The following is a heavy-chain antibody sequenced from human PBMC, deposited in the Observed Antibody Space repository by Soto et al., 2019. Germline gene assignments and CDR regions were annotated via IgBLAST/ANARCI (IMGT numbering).Heavy chain of an antibody. CDR1: GFTFSTYA. V-gene: IGHV3-64D*06. Sequence: GGSLRLSCSGSGFTFSTYAMHWVRQAPGKGLEYAAAINNNGGSTHYADSVKGRFTISRDNSKSTLYLQMSSLRAEDTALYYCARLYSSGWYGPGRYWGQGTLVTVSS. CDR2: INNNGGST. J-gene: IGHJ4*02. CDR3: ARLYSSGWYGPGRY. D-gene: IGHD6-19*01.